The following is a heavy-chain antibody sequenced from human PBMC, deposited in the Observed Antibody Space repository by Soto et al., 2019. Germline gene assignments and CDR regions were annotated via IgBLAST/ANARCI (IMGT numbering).Heavy chain of an antibody. J-gene: IGHJ3*02. D-gene: IGHD3-9*01. CDR2: IYYSGST. CDR3: ARHLPYYDILTGYSGNAFDI. V-gene: IGHV4-39*01. Sequence: SETLSLTCTVSGGSISSSSYYWGWIRQPPGKGLEWIGSIYYSGSTYYNPSLKSRVTISVDTSKNQFSLKLSSVTAADTAVYYCARHLPYYDILTGYSGNAFDIWGQGTMVTVSS. CDR1: GGSISSSSYY.